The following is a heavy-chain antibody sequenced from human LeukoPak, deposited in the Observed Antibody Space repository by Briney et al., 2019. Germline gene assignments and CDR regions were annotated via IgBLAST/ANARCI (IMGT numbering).Heavy chain of an antibody. D-gene: IGHD3-16*01. J-gene: IGHJ4*02. CDR3: ARAPRGEAPYCFDY. V-gene: IGHV4-31*03. CDR1: GGSISSGVSS. CDR2: IYYSGST. Sequence: SETLSLTCPVSGGSISSGVSSWSWIRQHPGKGLEWFGYIYYSGSTYYNPSLKSRVTIPVDTSKNQFSLKLSSVTAADTAVYYCARAPRGEAPYCFDYWGQGTLVTVSS.